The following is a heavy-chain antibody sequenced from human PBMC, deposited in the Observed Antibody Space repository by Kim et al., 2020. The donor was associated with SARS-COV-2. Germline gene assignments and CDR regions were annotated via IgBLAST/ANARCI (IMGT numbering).Heavy chain of an antibody. J-gene: IGHJ6*02. Sequence: ADSVKGRFNIPRDNSKNTLYLQMNSLRAEDTAVYYCAREAAAGTASGMDVWGQGTTVTVSS. D-gene: IGHD6-13*01. V-gene: IGHV3-30*03. CDR3: AREAAAGTASGMDV.